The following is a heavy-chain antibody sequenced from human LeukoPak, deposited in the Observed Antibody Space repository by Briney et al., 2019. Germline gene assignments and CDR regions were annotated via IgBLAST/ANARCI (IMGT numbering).Heavy chain of an antibody. CDR1: GGAFSSYA. J-gene: IGHJ3*02. CDR3: ARDVPGFDAFDI. Sequence: SVKVSCKASGGAFSSYAISWVRQAPGQGLEWMGGIIPIFGTANYAQKFQGRVTITTDESTSTAYMELSSLRSEDTAVYYCARDVPGFDAFDIWGQGTMVTVSS. CDR2: IIPIFGTA. V-gene: IGHV1-69*05.